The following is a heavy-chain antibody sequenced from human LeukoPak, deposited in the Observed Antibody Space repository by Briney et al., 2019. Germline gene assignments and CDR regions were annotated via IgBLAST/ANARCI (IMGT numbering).Heavy chain of an antibody. Sequence: SETLSLTCTVSGGSISSYYWSWIRQPPGKGLEWIGYIYYSGSTNYNPSLKSRVTISVDTSKNRFSLKLSSVTAADTAVYYCARAFADYVWGSYRYTIFDYWGQGTLVTVSS. V-gene: IGHV4-59*01. CDR1: GGSISSYY. CDR3: ARAFADYVWGSYRYTIFDY. D-gene: IGHD3-16*02. J-gene: IGHJ4*02. CDR2: IYYSGST.